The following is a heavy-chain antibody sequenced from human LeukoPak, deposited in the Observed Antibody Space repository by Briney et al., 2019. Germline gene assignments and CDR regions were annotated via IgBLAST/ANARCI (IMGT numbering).Heavy chain of an antibody. CDR1: GFTFSSHW. V-gene: IGHV3-7*01. CDR2: IKQDASEK. D-gene: IGHD4-23*01. Sequence: GGSLRLSCAASGFTFSSHWMNWVRQAPGKGLEWVANIKQDASEKNYVDSVKGRFIISRDNAKNSLYLQINSLRAEDTAICYCARDGPSYGGNCVFDHWGQGTLVTVSS. J-gene: IGHJ4*02. CDR3: ARDGPSYGGNCVFDH.